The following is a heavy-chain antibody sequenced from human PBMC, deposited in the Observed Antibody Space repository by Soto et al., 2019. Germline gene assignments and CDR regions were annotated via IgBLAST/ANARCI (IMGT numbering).Heavy chain of an antibody. Sequence: QVHLVESGGVVVQPGRSLRLSCAASGFTFSTYGMHWVRQAPGKGLESVAFISYDGSFKYFGDSVKGRFTISRDNSENTLYLHMSSLRVEDTAVYYCAKGAAAGSYYLDYWGQGTLVTVSS. CDR2: ISYDGSFK. CDR3: AKGAAAGSYYLDY. D-gene: IGHD6-13*01. V-gene: IGHV3-30*18. J-gene: IGHJ4*02. CDR1: GFTFSTYG.